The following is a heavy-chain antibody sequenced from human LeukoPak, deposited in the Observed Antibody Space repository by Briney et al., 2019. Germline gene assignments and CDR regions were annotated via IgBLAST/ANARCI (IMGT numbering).Heavy chain of an antibody. CDR3: AREEGYSSSWYNWFDP. Sequence: PSETLSLTCTVSGGSISSYYWSWIRQPAGKGLEWIGRIYTSGSTNYNPSLKSRVTMSVDTSKNQFSLKLSSVTAADTAVYYCAREEGYSSSWYNWFDPWGQGTLVTVSP. CDR2: IYTSGST. V-gene: IGHV4-4*07. J-gene: IGHJ5*02. D-gene: IGHD6-13*01. CDR1: GGSISSYY.